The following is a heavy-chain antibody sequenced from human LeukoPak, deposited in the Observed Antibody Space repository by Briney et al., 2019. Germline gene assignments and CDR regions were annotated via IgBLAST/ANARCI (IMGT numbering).Heavy chain of an antibody. D-gene: IGHD3-10*01. V-gene: IGHV4-59*01. CDR2: IHYSGST. Sequence: SETLSLTCTVSGGSISSYYWSWIRQSPGKGLEWIGYIHYSGSTNYNPSLKSRVTILVDTSKNQFSLKLRSVTAGDTAVYYCARDGYYGSGGYGMDVWGQGTTDTVSS. CDR3: ARDGYYGSGGYGMDV. CDR1: GGSISSYY. J-gene: IGHJ6*02.